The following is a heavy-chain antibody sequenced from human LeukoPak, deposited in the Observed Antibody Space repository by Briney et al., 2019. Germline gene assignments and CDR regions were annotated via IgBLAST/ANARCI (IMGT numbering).Heavy chain of an antibody. D-gene: IGHD3-10*01. V-gene: IGHV4-34*01. CDR3: ARADRGHFASAY. CDR2: IHHSGSP. J-gene: IGHJ4*02. CDR1: GGSFSGYF. Sequence: SETLSLTCAVYGGSFSGYFRTWIRQTPGKGLEWIGEIHHSGSPRYNPSLKSRVTITVDTSRNQFSLKLRSVTAADTAVYFCARADRGHFASAYWGQGTLVTVSS.